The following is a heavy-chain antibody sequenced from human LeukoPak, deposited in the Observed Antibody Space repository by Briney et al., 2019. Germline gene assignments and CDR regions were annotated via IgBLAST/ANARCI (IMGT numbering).Heavy chain of an antibody. V-gene: IGHV5-51*01. CDR1: GYSFTSYW. Sequence: RGESLKISCKGSGYSFTSYWIGWVRQMPGKGLEWMGIIYPGDSDTRYSPSFQGQVTISADKSIGTAYLQWSSLKASDTAMYYCARHRTYYYDSSGYYYGPLDYWGQGTLVTVSS. D-gene: IGHD3-22*01. J-gene: IGHJ4*02. CDR2: IYPGDSDT. CDR3: ARHRTYYYDSSGYYYGPLDY.